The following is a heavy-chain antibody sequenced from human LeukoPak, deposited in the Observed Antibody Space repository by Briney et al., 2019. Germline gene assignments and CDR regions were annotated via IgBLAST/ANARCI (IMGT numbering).Heavy chain of an antibody. CDR2: IIPIFGTA. D-gene: IGHD1-14*01. Sequence: SVKVSCKASGGTFSSYAISWVRQAPGQGLEWMGGIIPIFGTANYAQKFQGRVTITTDESMSTAYMELSSLRSEDTAVYYCARVQEGGAGHYYYYYYMDVWGKGTTVTVSS. CDR3: ARVQEGGAGHYYYYYYMDV. CDR1: GGTFSSYA. J-gene: IGHJ6*03. V-gene: IGHV1-69*05.